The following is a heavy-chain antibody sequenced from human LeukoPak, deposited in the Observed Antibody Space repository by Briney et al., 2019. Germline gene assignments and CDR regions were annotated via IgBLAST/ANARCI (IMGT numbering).Heavy chain of an antibody. D-gene: IGHD2-2*01. J-gene: IGHJ6*02. CDR3: ARAVVPAAVYYYYYGMDV. Sequence: GASVKVSCKASGYTFTGYDINWVRQATGQGLEWMGWMNPNSGNTGYVQKFQGRVTMTRNTSISTAYMELSSLRSEDTAVYYCARAVVPAAVYYYYYGMDVWGQGTTVTVSS. V-gene: IGHV1-8*01. CDR2: MNPNSGNT. CDR1: GYTFTGYD.